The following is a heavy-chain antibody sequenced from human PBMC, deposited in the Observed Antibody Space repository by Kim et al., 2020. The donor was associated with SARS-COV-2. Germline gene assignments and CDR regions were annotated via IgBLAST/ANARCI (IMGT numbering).Heavy chain of an antibody. J-gene: IGHJ4*01. CDR1: PFIFSDYW. D-gene: IGHD3-9*01. Sequence: GGSLRLSCAASPFIFSDYWMCWVRQAPGKGLEWVACVNEIGDEKHYVNSVRGRFTIDRDNAKRSLFLQMTGLRVEDTAVYYCARGSGDDIRKWHFDRWG. V-gene: IGHV3-7*03. CDR2: VNEIGDEK. CDR3: ARGSGDDIRKWHFDR.